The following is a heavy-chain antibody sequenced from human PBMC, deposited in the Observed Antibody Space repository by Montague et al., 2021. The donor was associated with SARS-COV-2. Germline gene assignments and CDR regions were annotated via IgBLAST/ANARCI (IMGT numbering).Heavy chain of an antibody. V-gene: IGHV4-4*07. CDR1: GDSISSYY. D-gene: IGHD2-15*01. CDR2: IYASGGT. Sequence: SETLSLTCTVSGDSISSYYWNWIRQPAGKGLEWIGRIYASGGTNYNSSLKSRVTMSVDTSKNQFSLKLNSVTAADTAVYYCGRGVVVATPVVDVWGRGTLVTVSS. J-gene: IGHJ6*02. CDR3: GRGVVVATPVVDV.